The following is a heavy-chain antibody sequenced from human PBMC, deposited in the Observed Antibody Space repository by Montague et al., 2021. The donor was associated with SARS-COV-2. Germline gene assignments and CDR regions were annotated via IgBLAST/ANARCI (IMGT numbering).Heavy chain of an antibody. CDR3: ARGTIWFGELLTLWYFDY. J-gene: IGHJ4*02. V-gene: IGHV4-31*03. CDR1: GGSISDGGYS. D-gene: IGHD3-10*01. CDR2: IYYSGST. Sequence: TLSLTCTVSGGSISDGGYSWTWIRQLPGKGLERIGCIYYSGSTFYNPSLKSRLTISVDTSKNQFSLKLSSVTAADTAVYYCARGTIWFGELLTLWYFDYWGQGTLVTVSS.